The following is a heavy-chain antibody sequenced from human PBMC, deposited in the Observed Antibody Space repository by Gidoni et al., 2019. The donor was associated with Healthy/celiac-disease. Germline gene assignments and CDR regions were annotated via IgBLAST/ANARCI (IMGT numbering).Heavy chain of an antibody. Sequence: EVQLVESGGGLVQPGGSLRLSCAASGFTFSSYDMHWVRQATGKGLEWVSAIGTAGDPYYPGSVKGRFTISRENAKNSLYLQMNSLRAGDTAVYYCARGLYSSSIDYYYYGMDVWGQGTTVTVSS. CDR3: ARGLYSSSIDYYYYGMDV. CDR1: GFTFSSYD. V-gene: IGHV3-13*05. CDR2: IGTAGDP. J-gene: IGHJ6*02. D-gene: IGHD6-13*01.